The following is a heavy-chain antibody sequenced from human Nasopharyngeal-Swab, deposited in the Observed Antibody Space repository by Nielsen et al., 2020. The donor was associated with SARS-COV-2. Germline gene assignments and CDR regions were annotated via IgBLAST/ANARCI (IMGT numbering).Heavy chain of an antibody. D-gene: IGHD6-6*01. V-gene: IGHV1-8*01. CDR2: MNPNSGNT. J-gene: IGHJ5*02. CDR3: ARGMAASNWFDP. CDR1: GYTFTSYD. Sequence: ASVQVSCKASGYTFTSYDINWVRQATGQGLEWMGWMNPNSGNTGYAQKFQGRVTMTRNTSISTAYMELSSLRSEDTAVYYCARGMAASNWFDPWGQGTLVTVSS.